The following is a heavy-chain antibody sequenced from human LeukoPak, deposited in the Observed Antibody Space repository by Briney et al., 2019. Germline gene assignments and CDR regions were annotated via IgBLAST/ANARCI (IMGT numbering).Heavy chain of an antibody. V-gene: IGHV4-39*01. Sequence: SETLSLTCTVSVGSISSCSYYWGWIRQPPGEGLEWLVSIYYSGSTYYNPSLKSRVTISVDTSKNQFSLKQSSVTAERTAVYYCARHLEQWAPREYYFLYWGQKTLVTVSS. CDR2: IYYSGST. CDR3: ARHLEQWAPREYYFLY. CDR1: VGSISSCSYY. D-gene: IGHD1/OR15-1a*01. J-gene: IGHJ4*02.